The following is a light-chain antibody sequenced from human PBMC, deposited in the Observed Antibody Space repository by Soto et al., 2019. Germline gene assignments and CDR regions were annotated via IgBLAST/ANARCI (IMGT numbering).Light chain of an antibody. V-gene: IGKV3-20*01. CDR1: QSVSSSA. CDR3: QYYGTSPQT. CDR2: GAS. J-gene: IGKJ1*01. Sequence: EIVLTQSPGTLSLSPGERATLSCRASQSVSSSALAWYQQKPGQAPRRLIYGASSRATGIPDRFSGSGSGTDFTLTIRRLEPEDFAVYYCQYYGTSPQTFGQGTKV.